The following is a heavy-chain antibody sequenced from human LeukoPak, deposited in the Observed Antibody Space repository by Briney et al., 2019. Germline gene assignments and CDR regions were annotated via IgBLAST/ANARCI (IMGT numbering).Heavy chain of an antibody. CDR1: GFTVSDYY. CDR3: AKQILDYAFWSGYPWNWFDP. J-gene: IGHJ5*02. V-gene: IGHV3-23*01. Sequence: GGSLRLSCAASGFTVSDYYMSWVRQAPGKGLEWVSAISGSGGSTYYADSVKGRFTISRDNSKNTLYLQMNSLRAEDTAVYYCAKQILDYAFWSGYPWNWFDPWGQGTLVTVSS. D-gene: IGHD3-3*01. CDR2: ISGSGGST.